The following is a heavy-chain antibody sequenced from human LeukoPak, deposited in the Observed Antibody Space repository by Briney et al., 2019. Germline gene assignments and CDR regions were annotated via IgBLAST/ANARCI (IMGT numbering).Heavy chain of an antibody. V-gene: IGHV4-59*08. D-gene: IGHD6-13*01. CDR1: GGSISSYY. Sequence: SETLSLTCTVSGGSISSYYWSWIRQPPGKGLEWIGYIYYSGSTNYNPSLKSRVTISVDTSKNQFSLKLSSVTAADTTVYYCARHGYDAFDIWGQGTMVTVSS. CDR2: IYYSGST. CDR3: ARHGYDAFDI. J-gene: IGHJ3*02.